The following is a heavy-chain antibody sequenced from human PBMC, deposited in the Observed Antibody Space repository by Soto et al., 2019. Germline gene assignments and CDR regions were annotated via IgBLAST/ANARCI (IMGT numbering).Heavy chain of an antibody. CDR1: GFTFSNYW. CDR3: ARHCHYCIDV. CDR2: MNPDGSTK. Sequence: EAQLVESGGGLVQPGGSLRLSCAASGFTFSNYWMTWVRQTPGKGLEWVANMNPDGSTKNYVDSVKGRFTISRDNAQNSLYLQMNSLRAEDTAVFYCARHCHYCIDVWGRGTTVTVSS. D-gene: IGHD2-21*02. J-gene: IGHJ6*03. V-gene: IGHV3-7*01.